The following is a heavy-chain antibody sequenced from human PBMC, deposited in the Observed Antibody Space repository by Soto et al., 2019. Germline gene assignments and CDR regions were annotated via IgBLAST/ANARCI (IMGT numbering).Heavy chain of an antibody. CDR2: IHNSGSP. CDR3: ARGEVTTGVF. V-gene: IGHV4-31*03. CDR1: GASIYNGGYF. Sequence: SETLSLTCSVSGASIYNGGYFWSWIRQSPGKGLEWIGHIHNSGSPYNNPSLKSRLAISLDTSENQFSLKLTSVTAADTAMYYCARGEVTTGVFWGQGTQVTVSS. D-gene: IGHD4-17*01. J-gene: IGHJ4*02.